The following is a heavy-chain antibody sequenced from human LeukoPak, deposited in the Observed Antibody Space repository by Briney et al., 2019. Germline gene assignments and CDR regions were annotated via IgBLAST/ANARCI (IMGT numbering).Heavy chain of an antibody. V-gene: IGHV3-23*01. CDR2: ISGSGGST. J-gene: IGHJ4*02. D-gene: IGHD5-18*01. CDR1: GFTFSSYA. Sequence: GGSLRLSCAASGFTFSSYAMSWVRQAPGKGLEWVSAISGSGGSTYYADSVKGRFTISRDNSKNTLDLQMNSLRAEDTAVYYCARRGHGYGSPFDYWGQGTLVTVSS. CDR3: ARRGHGYGSPFDY.